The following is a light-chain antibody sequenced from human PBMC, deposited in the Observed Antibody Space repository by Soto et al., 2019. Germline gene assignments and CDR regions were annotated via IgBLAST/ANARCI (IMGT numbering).Light chain of an antibody. CDR1: QSISSW. Sequence: DIQMTQSPSTLSASVGDRVTITCRASQSISSWLAWYQQKPGKAPKLLIYKASTLQSGVPSRFSGSGSWTEFTLTISSLQPDDFATYYCQQYNSWLTFGGGTKVEIK. CDR2: KAS. J-gene: IGKJ4*01. CDR3: QQYNSWLT. V-gene: IGKV1-5*03.